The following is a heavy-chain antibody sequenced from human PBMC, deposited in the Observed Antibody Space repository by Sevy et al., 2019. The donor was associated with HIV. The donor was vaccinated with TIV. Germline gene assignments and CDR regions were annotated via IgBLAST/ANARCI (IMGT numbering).Heavy chain of an antibody. J-gene: IGHJ4*02. CDR3: AAAREYYEDTSGYLDC. CDR2: FDPEDGET. Sequence: ASVKVSCKVSGSTLSKLSMHWVRQAPGKGLEWMGRFDPEDGETIYGQKFQGRVTRTEDTSTDTAYMELSSLRSEDTAVYHCAAAREYYEDTSGYLDCWGQRTLVTVSS. D-gene: IGHD3-22*01. CDR1: GSTLSKLS. V-gene: IGHV1-24*01.